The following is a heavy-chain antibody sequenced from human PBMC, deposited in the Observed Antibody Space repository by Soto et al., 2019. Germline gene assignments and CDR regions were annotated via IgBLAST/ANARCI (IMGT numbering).Heavy chain of an antibody. Sequence: EVQLVQSGAEVKKPGESLRISSKGSGYSFTSYWISWVRQMPGKGLEWMGRIDPSDSYTNYSPSFQGHVTISADKSISTAYLQWSSLKASDTAMYYCARQGGPYYYDSSGNFDYWGQGTLVTVSS. V-gene: IGHV5-10-1*01. J-gene: IGHJ4*02. CDR2: IDPSDSYT. D-gene: IGHD3-22*01. CDR3: ARQGGPYYYDSSGNFDY. CDR1: GYSFTSYW.